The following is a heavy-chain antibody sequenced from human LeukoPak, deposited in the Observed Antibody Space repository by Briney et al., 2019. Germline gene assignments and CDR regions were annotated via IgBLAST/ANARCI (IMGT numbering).Heavy chain of an antibody. V-gene: IGHV3-21*01. CDR3: TKGRGCSSTFCYPDY. CDR2: VSPSSNYV. Sequence: GGSLRLSCAGSDFIFRSYSMNWVRQAPGKGLEWVSSVSPSSNYVYYADSVKGRFSISRDNAKNSLYLQMNSLRAEDTAVYYCTKGRGCSSTFCYPDYRGQGTLVTVSS. D-gene: IGHD2-2*01. J-gene: IGHJ4*02. CDR1: DFIFRSYS.